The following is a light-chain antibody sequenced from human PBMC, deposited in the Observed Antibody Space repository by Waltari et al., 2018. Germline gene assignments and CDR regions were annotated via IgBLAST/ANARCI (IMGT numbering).Light chain of an antibody. V-gene: IGKV3-20*01. Sequence: GVPPSPGTLPLSPGDRATLSCRASQSIGIDLACYQQKPGQALRLLMYHASSRATGIPDRFSGSGSGTDFSLTISRLEPEDFAVYYCQKYESLPATFGQGTKVEIK. CDR1: QSIGID. CDR2: HAS. J-gene: IGKJ1*01. CDR3: QKYESLPAT.